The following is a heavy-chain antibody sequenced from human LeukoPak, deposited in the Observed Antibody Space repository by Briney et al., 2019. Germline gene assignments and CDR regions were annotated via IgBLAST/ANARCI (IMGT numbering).Heavy chain of an antibody. D-gene: IGHD3-3*01. CDR3: ARDRGPYYDFWSGKRYYYYGMDV. CDR2: IIPIFGTA. Sequence: SVKVSCKASGGTFSSYAISWVRQAPGQGLEWMGGIIPIFGTANYAQKFQGRVTITADESTSTAYMELSRLRSDDTAVYYCARDRGPYYDFWSGKRYYYYGMDVWGQGTTVTVSS. J-gene: IGHJ6*02. V-gene: IGHV1-69*13. CDR1: GGTFSSYA.